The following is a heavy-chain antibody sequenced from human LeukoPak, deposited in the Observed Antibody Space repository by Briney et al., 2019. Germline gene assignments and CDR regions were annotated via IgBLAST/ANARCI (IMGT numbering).Heavy chain of an antibody. D-gene: IGHD2-15*01. CDR2: LYPGGTT. CDR1: GITVTSNY. V-gene: IGHV3-53*01. J-gene: IGHJ3*02. CDR3: ARDSPVRSGGRSGAFDI. Sequence: GGSLRLSCSASGITVTSNYMNWVRQTPEKGLEWVSVLYPGGTTYYADSVKGRFIISRDTSKNLLSLQMNSLRAEDTAVYFCARDSPVRSGGRSGAFDIWGQGTMVTVSS.